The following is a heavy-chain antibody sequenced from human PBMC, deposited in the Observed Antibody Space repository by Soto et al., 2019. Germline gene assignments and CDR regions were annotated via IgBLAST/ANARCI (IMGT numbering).Heavy chain of an antibody. CDR2: VNPILSMS. J-gene: IGHJ4*02. V-gene: IGHV1-69*04. D-gene: IGHD3-10*01. CDR3: ATSYGSGYRAFDF. CDR1: GDTFNFYS. Sequence: QVQLVQSGAEVKRPGSSVKVSCKASGDTFNFYSINWVRQAPGLGLEWMGRVNPILSMSNYAQRFQGRVTMTAGKSTSTAYVELCGLRSEDTASYYCATSYGSGYRAFDFWGQGALVTVSS.